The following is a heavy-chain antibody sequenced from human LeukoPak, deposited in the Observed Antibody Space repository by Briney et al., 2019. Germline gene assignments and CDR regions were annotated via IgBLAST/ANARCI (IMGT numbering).Heavy chain of an antibody. CDR3: ARDPPAGTNAFDI. Sequence: SETLSLTCTVSGGSISSSYYWGWIRQPPGKGLEWIESIYYSGSTYYNPSLKSRVTISIDTSKNQFSLKLSSVTAADTAVYYCARDPPAGTNAFDIWGQGTMVTVSS. CDR2: IYYSGST. J-gene: IGHJ3*02. CDR1: GGSISSSYY. V-gene: IGHV4-39*02. D-gene: IGHD6-13*01.